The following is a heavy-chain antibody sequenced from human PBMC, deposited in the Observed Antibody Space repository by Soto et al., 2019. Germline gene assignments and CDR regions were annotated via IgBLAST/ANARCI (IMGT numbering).Heavy chain of an antibody. J-gene: IGHJ4*02. CDR2: IYYSGST. CDR1: GGSISSGGYY. V-gene: IGHV4-31*03. D-gene: IGHD4-17*01. CDR3: ARGRGTVTTVTTHFDY. Sequence: SETLSLTCTVSGGSISSGGYYWSWIRQHPGKGRERIGYIYYSGSTYYNPSLKSRVTISVDTSKNQFSLKLSSVTAADSAVYYCARGRGTVTTVTTHFDYWGQGTLVTVSS.